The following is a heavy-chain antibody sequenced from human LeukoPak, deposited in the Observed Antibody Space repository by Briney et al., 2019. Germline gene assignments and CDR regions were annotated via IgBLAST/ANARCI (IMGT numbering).Heavy chain of an antibody. CDR1: GFTFGSSP. J-gene: IGHJ4*02. Sequence: GGSRRLSCAASGFTFGSSPMSWVRQAPGKGPEWVTTFSRNGHDTYYADSVKGRFTIFRDNSKNILYLQMNSLSAEDTAVYYCAKGSLGSWYFFDSWGQGTPVTVSS. V-gene: IGHV3-23*01. CDR3: AKGSLGSWYFFDS. D-gene: IGHD6-13*01. CDR2: FSRNGHDT.